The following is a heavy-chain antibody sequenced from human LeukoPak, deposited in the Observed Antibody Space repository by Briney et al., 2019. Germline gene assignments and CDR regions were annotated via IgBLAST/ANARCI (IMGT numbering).Heavy chain of an antibody. J-gene: IGHJ4*02. V-gene: IGHV3-23*01. Sequence: GGSLRLSCAASGFTFSSYAMSWVRQAPGKGLEWVSAISGSGGSTYYADSVKGRFTISRDNSKNTLYLQMNSLRAEDTAVYYCAKAPYDFWSGYYQTAYFDYWGQGTLVTVSS. CDR3: AKAPYDFWSGYYQTAYFDY. CDR1: GFTFSSYA. D-gene: IGHD3-3*01. CDR2: ISGSGGST.